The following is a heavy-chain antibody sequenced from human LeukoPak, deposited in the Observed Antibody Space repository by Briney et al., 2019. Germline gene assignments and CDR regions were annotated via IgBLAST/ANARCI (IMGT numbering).Heavy chain of an antibody. D-gene: IGHD2-2*01. J-gene: IGHJ4*02. CDR1: GFTFSDYY. V-gene: IGHV3-11*04. Sequence: PGGSLRLSCAASGFTFSDYYMSWIRQAPGKVLEWVSYISSSGSTIYYADSVKGRFTISRDNAKNSLYLQMNSLRAEDTAVYYCARRAVPAAICDYWGQGTLVTVSS. CDR3: ARRAVPAAICDY. CDR2: ISSSGSTI.